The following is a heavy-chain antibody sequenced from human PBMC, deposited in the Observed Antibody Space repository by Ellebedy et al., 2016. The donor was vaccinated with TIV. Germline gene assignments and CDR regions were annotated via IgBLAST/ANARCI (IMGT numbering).Heavy chain of an antibody. D-gene: IGHD6-19*01. J-gene: IGHJ6*02. CDR3: ARMEQWLVPDGMDV. V-gene: IGHV1-3*01. Sequence: AASVKVSCKASGYTFTSYAMHWVRQAPGQRLEWMGWINAGNGNTKYSQKFQGRVTITRDTSASTAYMELSSLRSEDTAVYYCARMEQWLVPDGMDVWGQGTTVTVSS. CDR1: GYTFTSYA. CDR2: INAGNGNT.